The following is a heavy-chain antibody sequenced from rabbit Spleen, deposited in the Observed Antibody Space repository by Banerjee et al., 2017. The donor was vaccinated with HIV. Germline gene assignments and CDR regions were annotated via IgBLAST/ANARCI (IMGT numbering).Heavy chain of an antibody. V-gene: IGHV1S47*01. Sequence: QEQLVESGGGLVQPGGSLKLSCKASGFDFSGYGVSWVRQAPGKGLEWIGYIDPFFGTTYYANGVNGRFTISNDNAQNTVFLQMTSLTVADTATYFCARDPAYSSGSGSAIPYLWCPGTLVTVS. D-gene: IGHD1-1*01. J-gene: IGHJ4*01. CDR3: ARDPAYSSGSGSAIPYL. CDR2: IDPFFGTT. CDR1: GFDFSGYG.